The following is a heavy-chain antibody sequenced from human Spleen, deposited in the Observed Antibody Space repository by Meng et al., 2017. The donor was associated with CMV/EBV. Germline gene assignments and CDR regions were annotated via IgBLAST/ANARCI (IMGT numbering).Heavy chain of an antibody. J-gene: IGHJ4*02. CDR1: GFAFSSFT. Sequence: LSGAACGFAFSSFTMHWVRQAPGKGLEWVTVISYDGNIKYYADSVKGRFTISRDNSKNTLYLQMNSLRAEDTAVYYCARDLLEGRYWGQGTLVTVSS. D-gene: IGHD3-3*01. CDR2: ISYDGNIK. V-gene: IGHV3-30-3*01. CDR3: ARDLLEGRY.